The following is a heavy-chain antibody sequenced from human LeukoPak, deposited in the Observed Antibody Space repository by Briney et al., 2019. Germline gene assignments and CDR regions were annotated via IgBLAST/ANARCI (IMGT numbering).Heavy chain of an antibody. CDR3: ARAPYGDYIGVYFDY. CDR1: GGSFSGCY. J-gene: IGHJ4*02. Sequence: PSETLSLTCAVYGGSFSGCYWSWIRQPPGKGLEWIGEINHSGSTNYNPSLKSRVTISVDTSKNQFSLKLSSVTAADTAVYYCARAPYGDYIGVYFDYWGQGTLVTVSS. CDR2: INHSGST. V-gene: IGHV4-34*01. D-gene: IGHD4-17*01.